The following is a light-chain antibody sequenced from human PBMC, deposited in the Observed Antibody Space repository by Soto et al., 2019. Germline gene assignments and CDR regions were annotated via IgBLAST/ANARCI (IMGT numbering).Light chain of an antibody. J-gene: IGKJ1*01. Sequence: DIQMTQSPSTLSASVGDRVTITCRASQSISSWLAWYQQKPGKAPKLLIYDASSLESGVPSRFSGSGSGTEFTLTISSLQPDDFATYYCQEYNSYSSWTFVQGT. CDR2: DAS. CDR3: QEYNSYSSWT. CDR1: QSISSW. V-gene: IGKV1-5*01.